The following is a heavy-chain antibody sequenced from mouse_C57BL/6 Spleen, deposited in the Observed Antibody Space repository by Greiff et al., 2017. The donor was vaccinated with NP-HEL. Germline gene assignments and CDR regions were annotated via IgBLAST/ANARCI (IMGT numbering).Heavy chain of an antibody. CDR3: ARFYDGYPGDY. CDR1: GYTFTSYW. Sequence: VQLQQPGAELVRPGSSVKLSCKASGYTFTSYWMHWVKQRPIQGLEWIGNIDPSDSETHYNQKFKDKATLTVDKSSSTAYMQLSSLTSEDSAVYYCARFYDGYPGDYWGQGTTLTVSS. V-gene: IGHV1-52*01. D-gene: IGHD2-3*01. CDR2: IDPSDSET. J-gene: IGHJ2*01.